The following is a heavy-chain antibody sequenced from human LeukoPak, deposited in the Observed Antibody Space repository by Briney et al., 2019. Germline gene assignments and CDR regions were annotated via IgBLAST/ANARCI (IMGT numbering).Heavy chain of an antibody. V-gene: IGHV3-74*01. J-gene: IGHJ3*02. D-gene: IGHD3-22*01. Sequence: GGSLRLSCAASGFTFSSYWMDWVRQAPGKGLVWVSGINSDGTMTRYAESVKGRFTISRDNAKSTLYLQMNSLRAEDTAVYYCARVGSTDSPHAFDISGQGTTVTVSS. CDR3: ARVGSTDSPHAFDI. CDR2: INSDGTMT. CDR1: GFTFSSYW.